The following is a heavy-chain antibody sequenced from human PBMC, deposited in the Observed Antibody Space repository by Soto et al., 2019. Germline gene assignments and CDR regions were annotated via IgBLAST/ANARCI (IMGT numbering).Heavy chain of an antibody. CDR1: GGSISSYY. CDR3: ARDKLELRPAGYYYYGMDV. J-gene: IGHJ6*02. D-gene: IGHD1-7*01. CDR2: IYYSGST. V-gene: IGHV4-59*01. Sequence: QVQLQESGPGLVKPSETLSLTCTVSGGSISSYYWSWIRQPPGKGLEWIGYIYYSGSTNYNPSLKSRVTISVDTSKNQFSLKLSSVTAADTAVYYCARDKLELRPAGYYYYGMDVWGQGTTVTVSS.